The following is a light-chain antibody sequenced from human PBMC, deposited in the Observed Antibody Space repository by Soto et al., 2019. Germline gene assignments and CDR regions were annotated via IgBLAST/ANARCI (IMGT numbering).Light chain of an antibody. J-gene: IGKJ1*01. V-gene: IGKV3-11*01. Sequence: EAVLTQSPATLSLSPGETATLSCRARQSIGIYLAWYQQKPGQPPMLLIYDASNSASGSSARFSGSEAGTNFTLTISSLQPDHLAPAYGLQYQSHWTFGQGTKVEVK. CDR1: QSIGIY. CDR2: DAS. CDR3: LQYQSHWT.